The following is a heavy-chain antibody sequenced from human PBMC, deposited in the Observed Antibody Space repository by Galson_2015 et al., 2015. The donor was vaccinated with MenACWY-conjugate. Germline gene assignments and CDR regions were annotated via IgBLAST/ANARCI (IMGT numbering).Heavy chain of an antibody. CDR3: ARAKEQWRSKTFDL. Sequence: SLRLSCAASGFTFSSSWMGWVRQAPGKGLEWVGNIKNDGSGKYYVDAVKGRFIISRDNAKDSVYLQMDSLGVEDTAVYYCARAKEQWRSKTFDLGGQGTMVTAST. CDR2: IKNDGSGK. V-gene: IGHV3-7*01. J-gene: IGHJ3*01. CDR1: GFTFSSSW. D-gene: IGHD6-19*01.